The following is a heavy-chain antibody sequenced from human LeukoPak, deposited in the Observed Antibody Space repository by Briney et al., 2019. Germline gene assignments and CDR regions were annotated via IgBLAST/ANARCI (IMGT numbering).Heavy chain of an antibody. V-gene: IGHV4-34*01. CDR3: ARRQYYYDYFDY. D-gene: IGHD3-22*01. Sequence: PSETLSLTCAVYGGSFSGYYWSWIRQPPGKGLEWIGEINHSGSTNYNPSLKSRVTISVDTSKSQFSLKLSSVTAADTAVYYCARRQYYYDYFDYWGQGTLVTVSS. J-gene: IGHJ4*02. CDR1: GGSFSGYY. CDR2: INHSGST.